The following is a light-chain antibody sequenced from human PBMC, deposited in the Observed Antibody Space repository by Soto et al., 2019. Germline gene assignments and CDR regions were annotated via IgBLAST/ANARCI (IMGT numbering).Light chain of an antibody. Sequence: QSVLTQPASVSGSPGQSITISCTGTSSDVGGYNYVSWYQQHPGKAPKLMIYEVSYRPSGVSNRFSGSKSGNTASLTISGLQAEYESDYSCSSYTSSSTYVFGTGTKVTV. V-gene: IGLV2-14*01. J-gene: IGLJ1*01. CDR2: EVS. CDR3: SSYTSSSTYV. CDR1: SSDVGGYNY.